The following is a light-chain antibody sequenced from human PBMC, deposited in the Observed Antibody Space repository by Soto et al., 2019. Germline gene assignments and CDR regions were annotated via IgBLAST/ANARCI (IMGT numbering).Light chain of an antibody. CDR1: QSVSNY. CDR3: LQHNSYPFT. CDR2: GAS. Sequence: ILITQSTATLSVSPGERATLSCRASQSVSNYLVWYQQKPGQAPRLLIYGASPRATGIPARFSGGGSETDFTLTISSLQPEDFATYYCLQHNSYPFTFGPGTKVDI. J-gene: IGKJ3*01. V-gene: IGKV3-15*01.